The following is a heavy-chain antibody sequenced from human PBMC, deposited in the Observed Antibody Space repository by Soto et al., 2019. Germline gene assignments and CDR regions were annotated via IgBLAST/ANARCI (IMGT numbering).Heavy chain of an antibody. D-gene: IGHD3-22*01. Sequence: SETLSLTCTVSGGSISSSSYYWGWIRQPPGKGLEWIGSIYSSGSTYYNPSLKSRVTISVDTSKNQFSLKLSSVTAADTAVHYCARRDSSGYYGWFDPWGQGTLVTVSS. CDR2: IYSSGST. J-gene: IGHJ5*02. CDR3: ARRDSSGYYGWFDP. V-gene: IGHV4-39*01. CDR1: GGSISSSSYY.